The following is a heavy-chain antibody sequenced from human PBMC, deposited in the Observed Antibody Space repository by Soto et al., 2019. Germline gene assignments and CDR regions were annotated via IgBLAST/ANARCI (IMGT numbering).Heavy chain of an antibody. CDR1: GYTFSSYG. CDR3: ASTQGSGYCSSASCRTGMDV. D-gene: IGHD2-2*01. CDR2: ISVYSGDT. V-gene: IGHV1-18*01. J-gene: IGHJ6*02. Sequence: ASVKVSCKASGYTFSSYGVTWVRQAPGQGLEWMGWISVYSGDTNHAQNLQGRVTMTTDTSTKTSYMDLRSLTFDDTAVYYCASTQGSGYCSSASCRTGMDVWGQGATVTVSS.